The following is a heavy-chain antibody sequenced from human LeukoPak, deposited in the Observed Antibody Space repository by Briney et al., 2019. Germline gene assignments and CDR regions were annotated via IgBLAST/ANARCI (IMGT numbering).Heavy chain of an antibody. CDR1: GFPLNNYT. CDR3: ARSFRERKFDF. CDR2: ISSSGIYM. J-gene: IGHJ4*02. D-gene: IGHD1-26*01. Sequence: PGGSLSLSCAASGFPLNNYTMNWVRQAPGKGLGWVSSISSSGIYMFYADSVKGRLTISRDSAKTSLYLQVTSLRAEDTAVYYCARSFRERKFDFWGQGTLVTVSS. V-gene: IGHV3-21*01.